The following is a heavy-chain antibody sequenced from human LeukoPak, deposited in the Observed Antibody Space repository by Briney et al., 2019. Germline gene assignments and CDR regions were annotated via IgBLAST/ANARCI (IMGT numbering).Heavy chain of an antibody. D-gene: IGHD4-17*01. V-gene: IGHV3-74*01. J-gene: IGHJ4*02. CDR2: INPDGSYT. CDR1: GFTVSTNY. CDR3: ARDLYGDRDY. Sequence: GSLRLSCAASGFTVSTNYMSWVRQPPGQGLVWVSRINPDGSYTSYADSVKGRFTISRDNAENTVYLHMNSLRAEDTAVYYCARDLYGDRDYWGQGTLVTVSS.